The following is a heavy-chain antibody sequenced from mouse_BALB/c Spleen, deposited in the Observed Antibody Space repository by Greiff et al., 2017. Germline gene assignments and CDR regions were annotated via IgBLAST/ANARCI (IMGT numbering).Heavy chain of an antibody. V-gene: IGHV7-3*02. Sequence: EVQVVESGGGLVQPGGSLRLSCATSGFTFTDYYMSWVRQPPGKALEWLGFIRNKANGYTTEYSASVKGRFTISRDNSQSILYLQMNTLRAEDSATYYCARDRYDRAWFAYWGQGTLVTVSA. CDR2: IRNKANGYTT. CDR1: GFTFTDYY. D-gene: IGHD2-14*01. CDR3: ARDRYDRAWFAY. J-gene: IGHJ3*01.